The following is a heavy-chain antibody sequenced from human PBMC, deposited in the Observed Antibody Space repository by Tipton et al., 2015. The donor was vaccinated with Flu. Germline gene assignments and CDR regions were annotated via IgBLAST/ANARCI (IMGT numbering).Heavy chain of an antibody. Sequence: TLSLTCTVSGGSVSSGSYYWSWIRQPPGKGLERIGYIYYSGSTNYNPSLKSRVTISVDTSKNQFSLKLSSVTAADTAVYYCARVGSSPATGRIYWGQGTLVTVSS. J-gene: IGHJ4*02. D-gene: IGHD5-12*01. V-gene: IGHV4-61*01. CDR3: ARVGSSPATGRIY. CDR2: IYYSGST. CDR1: GGSVSSGSYY.